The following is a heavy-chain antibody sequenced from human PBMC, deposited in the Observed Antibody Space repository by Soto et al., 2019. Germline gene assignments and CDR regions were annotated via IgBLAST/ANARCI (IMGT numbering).Heavy chain of an antibody. D-gene: IGHD3-10*01. J-gene: IGHJ5*02. Sequence: SETLSLTCTVSGGSISSGGYYWSWIRQHPGKGLEWIGYIYYSGSTYYNPSLKSRVTISVDTSKNQFSLKLSSVTAADTAVYYCASSRFGELYNWFDPWGQGTLVNVLL. V-gene: IGHV4-31*03. CDR3: ASSRFGELYNWFDP. CDR1: GGSISSGGYY. CDR2: IYYSGST.